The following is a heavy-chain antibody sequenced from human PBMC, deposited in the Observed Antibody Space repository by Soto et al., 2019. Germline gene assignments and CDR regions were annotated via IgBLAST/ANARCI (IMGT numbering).Heavy chain of an antibody. D-gene: IGHD2-2*01. Sequence: SETLSLTCAVSSGSISSSNWWSWVRQPPGKGLEWIGEIYHSGSTNYNPSLKSRVTISVDKSKNQFSLKLSSVTAADTAVYYCARGDIVVVPAWDVWGKGTTVTVSS. CDR2: IYHSGST. J-gene: IGHJ6*04. CDR1: SGSISSSNW. V-gene: IGHV4-4*02. CDR3: ARGDIVVVPAWDV.